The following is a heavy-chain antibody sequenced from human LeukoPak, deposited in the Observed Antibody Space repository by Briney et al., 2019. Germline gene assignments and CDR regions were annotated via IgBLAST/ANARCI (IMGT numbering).Heavy chain of an antibody. CDR2: IYTSGST. D-gene: IGHD1-14*01. Sequence: ASETLSLTCTVSGGSISSGSYYWSWIRQPAGKGLERIGRIYTSGSTNYNPSLKSRVTISVDTSKNQFSLKLSSVTAADTAVYYCASSLGTTTDFDYWGQGTLVTVSS. V-gene: IGHV4-61*02. J-gene: IGHJ4*02. CDR1: GGSISSGSYY. CDR3: ASSLGTTTDFDY.